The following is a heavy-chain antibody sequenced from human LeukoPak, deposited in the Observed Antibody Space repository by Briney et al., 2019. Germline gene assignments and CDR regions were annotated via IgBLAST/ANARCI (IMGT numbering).Heavy chain of an antibody. V-gene: IGHV3-53*01. J-gene: IGHJ1*01. CDR2: IYSGGST. D-gene: IGHD4-17*01. Sequence: GGSLRLSCAASGFTVSSNYMSWVRQAPGKGLEWVSVIYSGGSTYYADSVKGRFTISRDNSKNTLYLQMNSLRAEDTAVYYCAKDFMTTVTLTEYFQHWGQGTLVTVSS. CDR3: AKDFMTTVTLTEYFQH. CDR1: GFTVSSNY.